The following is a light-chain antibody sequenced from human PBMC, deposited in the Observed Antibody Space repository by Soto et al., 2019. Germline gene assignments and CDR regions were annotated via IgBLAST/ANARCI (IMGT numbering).Light chain of an antibody. CDR3: QQHGASIT. J-gene: IGKJ4*01. V-gene: IGKV3-20*01. CDR1: QNVNNNF. Sequence: VLTQSPRTLSLSPGERATLSCRASQNVNNNFVAWYQQKPGQAPSLLIYGVSDRATGVPDRFSGSGSGTDFTLTISRLEPEDFPVSYCQQHGASITFGGGTRVENK. CDR2: GVS.